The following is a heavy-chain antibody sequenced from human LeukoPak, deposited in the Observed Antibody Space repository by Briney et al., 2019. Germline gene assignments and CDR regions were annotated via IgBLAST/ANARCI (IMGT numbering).Heavy chain of an antibody. D-gene: IGHD2-15*01. Sequence: GGSLRLSCAASGFTFSNYVMSWVRQAPGKGLEWVSAVTGSGGDTHYSHSARGRFTISRDNSKTPLFLQMNSLRVEDTAVYYCARGSLGYCSSGNCESSDYWGQGTLVTVSS. CDR2: VTGSGGDT. CDR3: ARGSLGYCSSGNCESSDY. CDR1: GFTFSNYV. J-gene: IGHJ4*02. V-gene: IGHV3-23*01.